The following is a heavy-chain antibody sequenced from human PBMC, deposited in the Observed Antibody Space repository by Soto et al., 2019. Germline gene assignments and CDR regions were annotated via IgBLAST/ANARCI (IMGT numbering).Heavy chain of an antibody. CDR1: GYTLTGYY. CDR3: ARSLKRADAFDV. J-gene: IGHJ3*01. Sequence: ASVNVSCKASGYTLTGYYMHWVRQAPGQGLELMGWINPNSGGTNYAQKFQGRVTMTRXXXXXXAXMXLXXXXSDXTAMYYCARSLKRADAFDVWGQGTMVTVSS. CDR2: INPNSGGT. V-gene: IGHV1-2*02.